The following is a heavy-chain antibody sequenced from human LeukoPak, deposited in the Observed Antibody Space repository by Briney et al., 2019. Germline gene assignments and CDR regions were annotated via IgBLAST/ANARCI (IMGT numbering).Heavy chain of an antibody. CDR3: ARLPTVTFFDY. D-gene: IGHD4-17*01. CDR2: IYYSGST. V-gene: IGHV4-59*04. Sequence: GSLRLSCAASEFSVGSNYMTWIRQPPGKGLEWIGNIYYSGSTYYNPSLKSRVTISVDTSKNQFSLKLSSVTAADTAVYYCARLPTVTFFDYWGQGTLVTVSS. CDR1: EFSVGSNY. J-gene: IGHJ4*02.